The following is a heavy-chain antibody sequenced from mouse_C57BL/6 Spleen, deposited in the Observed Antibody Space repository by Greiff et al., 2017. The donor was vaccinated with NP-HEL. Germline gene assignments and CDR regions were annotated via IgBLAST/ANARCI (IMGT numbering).Heavy chain of an antibody. CDR3: ARSHYGSSPPWYFDV. CDR1: GYAFSSSW. Sequence: VQLQQSGPELVKPGASVKISCKASGYAFSSSWMNWVKQRPGTGLEWIGRIYPGDGDTNYNGKFKGKATLTADKSSSTAYMQLSSLTSEDSAVYFCARSHYGSSPPWYFDVWGTGTTVTVSS. CDR2: IYPGDGDT. V-gene: IGHV1-82*01. D-gene: IGHD1-1*01. J-gene: IGHJ1*03.